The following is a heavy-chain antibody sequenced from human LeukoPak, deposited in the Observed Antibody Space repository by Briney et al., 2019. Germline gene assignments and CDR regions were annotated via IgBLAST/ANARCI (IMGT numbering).Heavy chain of an antibody. CDR2: IYPGDSDT. CDR3: ARLLALRLGEFPFDY. D-gene: IGHD3-16*01. CDR1: GYSFTNYW. V-gene: IGHV5-51*01. J-gene: IGHJ4*02. Sequence: KGGESLKISCKASGYSFTNYWIGWVRQMPGKGLEWMGIIYPGDSDTRYSPSFQGQVTISADKSISTAYLQWSSLKASDTAMYYCARLLALRLGEFPFDYWGQGTLVTVSS.